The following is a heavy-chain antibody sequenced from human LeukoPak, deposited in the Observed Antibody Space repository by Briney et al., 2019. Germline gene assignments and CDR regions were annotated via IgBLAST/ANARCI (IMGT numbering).Heavy chain of an antibody. CDR2: MSYDGSNK. Sequence: GGSLRLSCAASGFTFSTYAVHWVRQAPGKGLEWVAVMSYDGSNKYYADSVKGRFTISRDNSKNTLYLQMNSLRPEDTAVYYCARASRMAAYDYWGQGTLVIVSS. J-gene: IGHJ4*02. CDR3: ARASRMAAYDY. D-gene: IGHD5-24*01. V-gene: IGHV3-30*04. CDR1: GFTFSTYA.